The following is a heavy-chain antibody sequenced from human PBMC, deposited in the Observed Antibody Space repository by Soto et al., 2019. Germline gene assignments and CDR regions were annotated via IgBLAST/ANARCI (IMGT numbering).Heavy chain of an antibody. CDR3: ARFNWYFDL. CDR2: IYYSGST. V-gene: IGHV4-39*01. CDR1: GGSISSSSYY. Sequence: SETLSLTCTVSGGSISSSSYYWGWIRQPPGKGLECIGSIYYSGSTSYNPSLKSRVTISVDTSKNQFSLKLSSVTAADTAVYYCARFNWYFDLWGRGTLVTVS. J-gene: IGHJ2*01.